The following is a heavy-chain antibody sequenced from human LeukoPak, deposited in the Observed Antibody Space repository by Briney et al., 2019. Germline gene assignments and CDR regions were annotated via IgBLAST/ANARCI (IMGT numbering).Heavy chain of an antibody. CDR2: INPNSGGT. CDR1: GYTFTGYY. CDR3: ARDRSPTMIVVANDAFDI. V-gene: IGHV1-2*02. Sequence: ASVKVSCKAYGYTFTGYYMHWVRQAPGQGLEWMGWINPNSGGTNYAQKLQGRVTMTTDTSTGTAYMELRSLRSDDTAVYYCARDRSPTMIVVANDAFDIWGQGTMVTVSS. J-gene: IGHJ3*02. D-gene: IGHD3-22*01.